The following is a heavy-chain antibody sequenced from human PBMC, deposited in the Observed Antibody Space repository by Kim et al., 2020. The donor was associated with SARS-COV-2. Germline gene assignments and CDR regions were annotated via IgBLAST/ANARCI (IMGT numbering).Heavy chain of an antibody. CDR2: ISYDGSNK. V-gene: IGHV3-30*04. Sequence: GGSLRLFCAASGFTFSSYAMHWVRQAPGKGLEWVAVISYDGSNKYYADSVKGRFTISRDNSKNTLYLQMNSLRAEDTAVYYCARELHDYTIMYYFDYWGQGSLVTVSS. J-gene: IGHJ4*02. CDR1: GFTFSSYA. D-gene: IGHD4-4*01. CDR3: ARELHDYTIMYYFDY.